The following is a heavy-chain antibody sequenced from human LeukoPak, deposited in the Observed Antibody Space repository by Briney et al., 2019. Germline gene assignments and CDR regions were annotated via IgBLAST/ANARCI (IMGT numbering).Heavy chain of an antibody. V-gene: IGHV4-59*08. J-gene: IGHJ4*03. D-gene: IGHD3-22*01. CDR1: GGSISSYY. Sequence: PSETLSLTCTVSGGSISSYYWSWIRQPPGKGLEWIGYIYYSGSTNYNPSLKSRVTISVDTSKNQFSLKLSSVTAADTAVYYCARRAFSSGYYYFDYWGQGTTVTVSS. CDR3: ARRAFSSGYYYFDY. CDR2: IYYSGST.